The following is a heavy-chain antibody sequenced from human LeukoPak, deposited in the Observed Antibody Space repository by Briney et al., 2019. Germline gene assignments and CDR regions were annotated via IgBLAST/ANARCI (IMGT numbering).Heavy chain of an antibody. CDR3: ARDQGYYYDSSGPNWFDL. D-gene: IGHD3-22*01. V-gene: IGHV1-18*01. CDR2: YNFNT. Sequence: YNFNTNYPQNLQRRVTMTTDTSKRTAYMEMRRLRSGDTGVYYCARDQGYYYDSSGPNWFDLWGQGTLVTVSS. J-gene: IGHJ5*02.